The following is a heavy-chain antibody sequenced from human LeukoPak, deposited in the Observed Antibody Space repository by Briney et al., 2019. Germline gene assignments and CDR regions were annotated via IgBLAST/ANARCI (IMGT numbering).Heavy chain of an antibody. Sequence: ASVKVSCKASGYTFTSYGISWVRQAPGQGLEWMGWMSANNGNAKYNTKYAQNLQGRVTMTTDISTSTAYMELRTLRSDDTAVYYCARDRDRSGSQSYWGQGTLVTVSS. CDR2: MSANNGNAKYNT. J-gene: IGHJ4*02. CDR3: ARDRDRSGSQSY. V-gene: IGHV1-18*01. D-gene: IGHD1-26*01. CDR1: GYTFTSYG.